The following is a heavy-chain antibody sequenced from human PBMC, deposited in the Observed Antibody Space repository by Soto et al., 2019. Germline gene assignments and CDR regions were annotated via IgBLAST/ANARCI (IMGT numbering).Heavy chain of an antibody. J-gene: IGHJ6*02. CDR2: IKFDGSFT. CDR3: ARGLRNYYGVDV. V-gene: IGHV3-74*01. CDR1: GFTFSDYW. D-gene: IGHD4-17*01. Sequence: EVQLVESGGGLVQPGGSLRLSCVASGFTFSDYWIHWVRQAPGKGLVWVSRIKFDGSFTSHADSVKGRFNISRDNARNTVHLQMDSLRAEDTGVYYCARGLRNYYGVDVWGQGTTVTVSS.